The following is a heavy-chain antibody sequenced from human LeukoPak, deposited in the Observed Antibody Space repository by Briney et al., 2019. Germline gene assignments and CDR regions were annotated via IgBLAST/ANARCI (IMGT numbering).Heavy chain of an antibody. CDR3: ARGGYHHNSGFYHTWDY. D-gene: IGHD3-22*01. CDR1: GGSISSGSYY. Sequence: SQTLSLTCTVSGGSISSGSYYWSWIRQQPGKGLEWIGYINYSGSTYYNPSLKSRVTISVDTSKNQFSLKLSSVTAADTAVYYCARGGYHHNSGFYHTWDYCGQGSLVTVSS. J-gene: IGHJ4*02. V-gene: IGHV4-31*03. CDR2: INYSGST.